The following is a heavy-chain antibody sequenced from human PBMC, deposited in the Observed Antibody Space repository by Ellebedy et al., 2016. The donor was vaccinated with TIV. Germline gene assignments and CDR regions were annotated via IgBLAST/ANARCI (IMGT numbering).Heavy chain of an antibody. J-gene: IGHJ6*02. V-gene: IGHV3-43*01. CDR3: AKDMGWESDYGMDV. CDR2: ISWDGGST. CDR1: GFTFDDYT. Sequence: PGGSLRLSCAASGFTFDDYTMHWVRQAPGKGLEWFSLISWDGGSTYYADSVQGRFTISRDNSKNSLYLQMNSLRTDDTALYYCAKDMGWESDYGMDVWGQGTTVTVSS. D-gene: IGHD1-26*01.